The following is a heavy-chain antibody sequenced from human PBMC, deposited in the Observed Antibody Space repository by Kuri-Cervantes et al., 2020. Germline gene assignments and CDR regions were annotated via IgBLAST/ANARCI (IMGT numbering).Heavy chain of an antibody. CDR2: INSDGSST. V-gene: IGHV3-74*01. Sequence: GESLKISCAASGFTFSSYWMHWVRQASGKGLVWVSRINSDGSSTSYADSVKGRFTISRDNAKNTLYLQMNSLRAEDTAVYFCARGGDYDILTIGFDYWGQGALVTVSS. J-gene: IGHJ4*02. CDR1: GFTFSSYW. D-gene: IGHD3-9*01. CDR3: ARGGDYDILTIGFDY.